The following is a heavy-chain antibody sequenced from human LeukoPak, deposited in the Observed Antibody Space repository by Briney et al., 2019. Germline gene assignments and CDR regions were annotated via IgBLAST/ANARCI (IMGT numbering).Heavy chain of an antibody. Sequence: AGGSLRLSCAASGFTFSTSWMAWVRQAPGKGLEWVANIKEDGRDKNYVDSVKGRFTISRDNARDLLYLQMNVLRAEDTAVYYCARDYEYSNSYWGQGTLVTVSS. J-gene: IGHJ4*02. D-gene: IGHD6-6*01. V-gene: IGHV3-7*05. CDR2: IKEDGRDK. CDR3: ARDYEYSNSY. CDR1: GFTFSTSW.